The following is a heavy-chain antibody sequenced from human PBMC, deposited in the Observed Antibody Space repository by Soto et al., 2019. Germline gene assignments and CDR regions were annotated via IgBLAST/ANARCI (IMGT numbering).Heavy chain of an antibody. D-gene: IGHD6-13*01. Sequence: GGSLRLSCAASGFTFSNAWMSWVRQAPGKGLEWVGRIKSKTDGGTTDYAAPVKGRFTISRDDSKNTLYLQMNSLKTEDTAVYYCTTDAAAGGGGVNWFDPWGQGTLVTVSS. CDR1: GFTFSNAW. CDR3: TTDAAAGGGGVNWFDP. V-gene: IGHV3-15*01. CDR2: IKSKTDGGTT. J-gene: IGHJ5*02.